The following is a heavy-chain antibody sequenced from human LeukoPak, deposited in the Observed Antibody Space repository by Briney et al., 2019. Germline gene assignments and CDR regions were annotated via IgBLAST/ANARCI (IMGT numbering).Heavy chain of an antibody. Sequence: SETLSLTCTVSGGSISSYYWSWIRQPPGKGLEWIGYIYYSGSTNYNPSLKSRVTISVDTSKNQFSLKLSSVTAADTAVYYCARDDYDSSGYFDYWGQGTLVTVSS. CDR1: GGSISSYY. CDR3: ARDDYDSSGYFDY. J-gene: IGHJ4*02. CDR2: IYYSGST. D-gene: IGHD3-22*01. V-gene: IGHV4-59*01.